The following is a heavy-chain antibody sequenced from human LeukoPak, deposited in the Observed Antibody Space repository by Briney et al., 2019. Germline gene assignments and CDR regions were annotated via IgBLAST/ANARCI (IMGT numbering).Heavy chain of an antibody. V-gene: IGHV3-9*03. CDR1: GFTFDDYA. Sequence: GRSLRLSCAASGFTFDDYAMHWVRHAPGKGLEWVSGISWNSGSIGYADSVKGRFTISRDNAKNSLYLQMNSLRAEDMALYYCAKGYCSSTSCTPLDYFDYWGQGTLVTVSS. D-gene: IGHD2-2*01. CDR2: ISWNSGSI. J-gene: IGHJ4*02. CDR3: AKGYCSSTSCTPLDYFDY.